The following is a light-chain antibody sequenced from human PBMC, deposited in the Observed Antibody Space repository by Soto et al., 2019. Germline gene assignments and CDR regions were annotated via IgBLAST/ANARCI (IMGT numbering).Light chain of an antibody. CDR2: EVS. CDR1: SSDIGNYDF. Sequence: QSALTQPASVSGSPGQSITISCTGTSSDIGNYDFVCWYQQVPGTAPKAMIYEVSSRPSGVSNRFSGSKSGNTASLTISGLQAADEAYYYCSSYTTSTSFILFGGGTKLTVL. J-gene: IGLJ2*01. V-gene: IGLV2-14*01. CDR3: SSYTTSTSFIL.